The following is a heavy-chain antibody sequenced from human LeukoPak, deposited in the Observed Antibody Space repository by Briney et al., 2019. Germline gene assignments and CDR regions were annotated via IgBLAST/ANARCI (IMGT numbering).Heavy chain of an antibody. D-gene: IGHD6-13*01. V-gene: IGHV4-34*01. CDR3: ARGGGSSWYRGGGYYFDY. CDR1: GGSFSGYY. Sequence: KTSETLSLTCAVYGGSFSGYYWSWIRQPPGKGLEWIGEINHSGSTNYNPSLKSRVTISVDTSKNQFSLKLSSVTAADTAVYYCARGGGSSWYRGGGYYFDYWAREPWSPSPQ. J-gene: IGHJ4*02. CDR2: INHSGST.